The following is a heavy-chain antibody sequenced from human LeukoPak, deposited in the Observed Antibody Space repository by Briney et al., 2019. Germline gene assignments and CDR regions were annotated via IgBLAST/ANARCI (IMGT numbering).Heavy chain of an antibody. CDR1: GGSFSGNY. Sequence: SETLSLTCGVYGGSFSGNYWSWIRQPPGKGLEWIGEINHSGSTKYNPSLKSRVTISRDTSKNQFSLKLSSVTAADTAVYYCARGPWGRIHDSSGYYIGYWGQGTLVTVSS. CDR2: INHSGST. V-gene: IGHV4-34*01. CDR3: ARGPWGRIHDSSGYYIGY. D-gene: IGHD3-22*01. J-gene: IGHJ4*02.